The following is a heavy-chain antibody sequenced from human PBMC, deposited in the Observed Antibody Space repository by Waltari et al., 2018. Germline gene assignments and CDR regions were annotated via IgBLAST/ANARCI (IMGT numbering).Heavy chain of an antibody. V-gene: IGHV4-34*01. CDR2: INHSGST. CDR1: GGSFSGYY. CDR3: ARLDYYGSGSYAAFDI. J-gene: IGHJ3*02. Sequence: QVQLQQWGAGLLKPSETLSLTCAVYGGSFSGYYWSWIRTPPGKGLEWIGEINHSGSTNYNPSLKSRVTISVDTSKNQFSLKLSSVTAADTAVYYCARLDYYGSGSYAAFDIWGQGTMVTVSS. D-gene: IGHD3-10*01.